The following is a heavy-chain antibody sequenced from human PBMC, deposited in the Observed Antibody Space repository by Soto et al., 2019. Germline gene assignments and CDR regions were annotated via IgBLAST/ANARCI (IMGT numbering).Heavy chain of an antibody. V-gene: IGHV3-7*05. CDR3: ARDRKYYYFDY. CDR1: GFTFSSYW. CDR2: IKQDGSEK. J-gene: IGHJ4*02. Sequence: PGGSLTLSCAASGFTFSSYWMSWVRQAPGKGLEWVANIKQDGSEKYYVDSVKGRFTISRDNAKNSLYLQMNSLRAEDTAVYYCARDRKYYYFDYWGQGTLVTVSS. D-gene: IGHD3-10*01.